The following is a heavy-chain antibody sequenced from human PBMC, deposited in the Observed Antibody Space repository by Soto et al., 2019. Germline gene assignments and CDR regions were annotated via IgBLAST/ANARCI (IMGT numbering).Heavy chain of an antibody. V-gene: IGHV3-30*18. CDR1: GFIFSKYG. Sequence: QVQLVESGGGVVQPGRSLRLSCGASGFIFSKYGMHWVRQAPGNGLEWVAVISYDGSNKYYAESVKGRCIISRDTSENTLYLQMNSLRAEDTALYYCAKDLGSGKPYYYYAMDVWGQGTTVTVSS. D-gene: IGHD3-10*01. J-gene: IGHJ6*01. CDR3: AKDLGSGKPYYYYAMDV. CDR2: ISYDGSNK.